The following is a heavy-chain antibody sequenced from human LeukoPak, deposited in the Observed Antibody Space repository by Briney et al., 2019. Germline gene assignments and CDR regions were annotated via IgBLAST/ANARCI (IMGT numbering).Heavy chain of an antibody. CDR1: GGSISSSRYY. J-gene: IGHJ3*02. CDR3: ASFSQSDAFHI. Sequence: PSETLSLTCTVSGGSISSSRYYWAWVRQPPGKGVEWIGNIYYSGSTYSNPSLKSRVTIFVDTSKNQFSLKLSAVTAADTAVYYCASFSQSDAFHIWGQGTVVTVSS. V-gene: IGHV4-39*01. CDR2: IYYSGST.